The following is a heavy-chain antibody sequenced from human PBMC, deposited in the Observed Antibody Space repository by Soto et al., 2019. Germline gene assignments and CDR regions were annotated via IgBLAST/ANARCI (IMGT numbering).Heavy chain of an antibody. CDR1: GFTFSSYG. CDR2: ISYDGSNK. Sequence: PGGSLRLSCAASGFTFSSYGMHWVRQAPGKGLEWVAVISYDGSNKYYADSVKGRFTISRDNSKNTLYLQMNSLRAEDTAVYYSAKVLSLELGPPDSSVYYWPDYWGQGTLVTVSS. D-gene: IGHD3-22*01. J-gene: IGHJ4*02. CDR3: AKVLSLELGPPDSSVYYWPDY. V-gene: IGHV3-30*18.